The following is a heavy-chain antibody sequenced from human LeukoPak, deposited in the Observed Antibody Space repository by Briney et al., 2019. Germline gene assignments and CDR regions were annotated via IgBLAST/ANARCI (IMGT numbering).Heavy chain of an antibody. CDR3: ARDSGSGPRGHDY. Sequence: SQTLSLTCTVSGGSISTGGYYWSWIRQHPGKGLEWIGYIYYSGSTFYNPSLESRVTISIDTSKNQFSLKLSSVTAADTAVYYCARDSGSGPRGHDYWGQGTLVTVSS. CDR1: GGSISTGGYY. J-gene: IGHJ4*02. D-gene: IGHD3-10*01. V-gene: IGHV4-31*03. CDR2: IYYSGST.